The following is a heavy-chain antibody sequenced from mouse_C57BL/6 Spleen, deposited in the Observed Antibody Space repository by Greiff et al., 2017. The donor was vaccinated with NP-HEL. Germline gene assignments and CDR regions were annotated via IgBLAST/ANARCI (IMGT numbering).Heavy chain of an antibody. Sequence: QVQLQQPGAELVRPGTSVKLSCKASGYTFTSYWMHWVKQRPGQDLEWIGVIDPSDSYTNYNQKFKGKATLTVDTSSSTAYMQLSSLTSEDSAVYYCARKLGRDYAMDYWGQGTSVTVSS. CDR1: GYTFTSYW. CDR3: ARKLGRDYAMDY. J-gene: IGHJ4*01. CDR2: IDPSDSYT. D-gene: IGHD4-1*01. V-gene: IGHV1-59*01.